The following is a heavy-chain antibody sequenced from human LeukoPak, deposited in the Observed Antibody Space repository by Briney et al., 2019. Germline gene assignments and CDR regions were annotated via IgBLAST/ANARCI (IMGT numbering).Heavy chain of an antibody. V-gene: IGHV3-7*03. CDR2: INHNGNVN. D-gene: IGHD3-16*01. CDR3: ARGGGLDV. J-gene: IGHJ6*02. CDR1: GFTFSSYA. Sequence: GGSLRLSCAASGFTFSSYAMSWARQAPGKGLEWVASINHNGNVNYYVDSVKGRFTISRDNAKNSLYLQMSNLRAEDTAVYFCARGGGLDVWGQGATVTVSS.